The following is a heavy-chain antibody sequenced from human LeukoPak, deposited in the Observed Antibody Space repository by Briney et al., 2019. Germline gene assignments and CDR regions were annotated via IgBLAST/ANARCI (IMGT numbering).Heavy chain of an antibody. J-gene: IGHJ4*02. Sequence: ASVRVSCKASGYTFTSYYLHWVRQAPGQGLEWMGIINPSAGSASYAQKFQGRVTMTRDTSTSTVYMELSSLRSEDTAVYYCAREGGGYNYAFRYWGQGTLVTVSS. D-gene: IGHD5-18*01. CDR3: AREGGGYNYAFRY. CDR1: GYTFTSYY. CDR2: INPSAGSA. V-gene: IGHV1-46*01.